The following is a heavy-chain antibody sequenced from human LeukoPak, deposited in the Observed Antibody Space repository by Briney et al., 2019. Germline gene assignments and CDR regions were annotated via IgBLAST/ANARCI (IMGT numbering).Heavy chain of an antibody. Sequence: ASVKVSCKASGYTFTSYDINWVRQAPGQGLEWVGWINPYSGGTNYAQKFQGRVTMTRDTSISTAYMELSRLRSDDTAVYYCARARVATTTTNLYYMDVWGRGTTVTVSS. CDR3: ARARVATTTTNLYYMDV. D-gene: IGHD5-12*01. CDR2: INPYSGGT. V-gene: IGHV1-2*02. CDR1: GYTFTSYD. J-gene: IGHJ6*03.